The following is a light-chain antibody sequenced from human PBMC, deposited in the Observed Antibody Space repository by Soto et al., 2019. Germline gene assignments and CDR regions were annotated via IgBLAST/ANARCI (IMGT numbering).Light chain of an antibody. V-gene: IGKV3-20*01. J-gene: IGKJ4*01. CDR1: QTVSSSH. CDR3: QPYGSSPRT. CDR2: DAS. Sequence: EIVLTQSPGTLSLSPGERATLSCRASQTVSSSHLAWYQQKPGQAPNLLIYDASSRATGIPDRFSGSGSGTDFTLNISRLEPEDFAVYYCQPYGSSPRTFGGGTKVEIK.